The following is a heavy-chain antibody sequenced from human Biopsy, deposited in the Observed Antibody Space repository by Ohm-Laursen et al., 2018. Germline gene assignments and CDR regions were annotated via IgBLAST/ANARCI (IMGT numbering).Heavy chain of an antibody. Sequence: LRLSCTASGFTFSPYSMNWVRQAPGQGLEWVSSISSSGSFIYFADSVKGRFTISRDNARNSLYLQMNSLRAEDTAVYYCGRGQTVAPGYYGMDVWGQGTTVTVSS. D-gene: IGHD4-17*01. V-gene: IGHV3-21*01. J-gene: IGHJ6*02. CDR2: ISSSGSFI. CDR1: GFTFSPYS. CDR3: GRGQTVAPGYYGMDV.